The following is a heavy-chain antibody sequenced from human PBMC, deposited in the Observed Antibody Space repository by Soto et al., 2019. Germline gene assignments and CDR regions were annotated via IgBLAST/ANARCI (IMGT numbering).Heavy chain of an antibody. CDR3: ARVRSSSWTEAFDY. D-gene: IGHD6-13*01. CDR2: INHSGST. CDR1: GGSFSGYY. V-gene: IGHV4-34*01. J-gene: IGHJ4*02. Sequence: SETLSLTCAVYGGSFSGYYWSWIRQPPGKGLEWIGEINHSGSTNYNPSLKSRVTISVDTSKNQFSLKLSSVTAADTAVYYCARVRSSSWTEAFDYWGQGTLVTVSS.